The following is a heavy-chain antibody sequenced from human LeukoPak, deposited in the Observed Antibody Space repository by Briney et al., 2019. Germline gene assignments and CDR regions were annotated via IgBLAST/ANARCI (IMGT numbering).Heavy chain of an antibody. V-gene: IGHV6-1*01. CDR1: GDSVSSNTAA. J-gene: IGHJ5*02. CDR3: ARDQMGFDP. CDR2: TYYRSNWYN. Sequence: SQTLSLTCAISGDSVSSNTAAWSWIRQSPSRGLEWLGRTYYRSNWYNDYAVSVKGRIAINPDTSKNQFSLQLNSVTPEDTAVYYCARDQMGFDPWGQGILVTVSS. D-gene: IGHD5-24*01.